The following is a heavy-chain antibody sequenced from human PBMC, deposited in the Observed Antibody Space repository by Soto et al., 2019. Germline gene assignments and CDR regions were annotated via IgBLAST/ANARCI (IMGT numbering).Heavy chain of an antibody. Sequence: GGSLRLSCAASGFTFSSYWMSWVRQAPGKGLEWVANIKQDGSEKYYVDSVKGRFTISRDNAKNSLYLQMNSLRAEDTAVYYCARDYYDSSGYYLDYWGQGTLVTVSS. CDR3: ARDYYDSSGYYLDY. J-gene: IGHJ4*02. CDR2: IKQDGSEK. D-gene: IGHD3-22*01. V-gene: IGHV3-7*05. CDR1: GFTFSSYW.